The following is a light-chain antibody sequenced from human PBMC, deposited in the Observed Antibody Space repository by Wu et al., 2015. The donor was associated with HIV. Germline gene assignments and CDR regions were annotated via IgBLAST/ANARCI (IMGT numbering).Light chain of an antibody. Sequence: EIVLTQSPGTLSLSPGERATLSCRASQSVSSNYLAWYQQKPGQAPRLLIYAASSRATGIPDRFSGSGSGTDFTLTISRLEPEDFAVYYCQQCGTSPVTFGPGTKVDIK. CDR2: AAS. J-gene: IGKJ3*01. CDR1: QSVSSNY. CDR3: QQCGTSPVT. V-gene: IGKV3-20*01.